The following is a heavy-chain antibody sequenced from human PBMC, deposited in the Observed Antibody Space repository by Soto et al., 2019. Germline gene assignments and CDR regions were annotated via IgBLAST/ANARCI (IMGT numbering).Heavy chain of an antibody. J-gene: IGHJ3*02. CDR2: ISYDGSNK. CDR3: ARDLWELAAGCAFEI. Sequence: PGGSLRLSCAASGFTFSSYAMHWVRQAPGKGLEWVAVISYDGSNKYYADSVKGRFTISRDNSKNTLYLQMNSLRAEDKAVYYCARDLWELAAGCAFEIWGQGTMVTVSS. V-gene: IGHV3-30-3*01. CDR1: GFTFSSYA. D-gene: IGHD1-26*01.